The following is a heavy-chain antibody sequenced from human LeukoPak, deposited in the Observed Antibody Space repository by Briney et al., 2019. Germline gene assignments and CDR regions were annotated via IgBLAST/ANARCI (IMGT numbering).Heavy chain of an antibody. CDR1: GFTFSSYS. CDR2: ISSSSSYI. J-gene: IGHJ3*02. CDR3: ARGVTMIPDAFDI. D-gene: IGHD3-22*01. Sequence: GGSLRLSCAASGFTFSSYSMNWVRQAPGKGLEWVSSISSSSSYIYYADSVKGRFTISRDNAKNSLYLQMNSLRAEDTAVHYCARGVTMIPDAFDIWGQGTMVTVSS. V-gene: IGHV3-21*01.